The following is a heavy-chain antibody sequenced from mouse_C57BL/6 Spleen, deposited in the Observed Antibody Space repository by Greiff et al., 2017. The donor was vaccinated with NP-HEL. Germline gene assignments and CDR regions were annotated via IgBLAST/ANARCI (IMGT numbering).Heavy chain of an antibody. V-gene: IGHV1-64*01. Sequence: QVQLQQSGAELVKPGASVKLSCKASGYTFTSYWMHWVKQRPGQGLEWIGMIHPNSGSTNYNEKFKSKATLTVDKSSSTAYMQLSSLTSEDSAVYYCALNWGAWFAYWGQGTLVTVSA. CDR2: IHPNSGST. CDR1: GYTFTSYW. CDR3: ALNWGAWFAY. J-gene: IGHJ3*01. D-gene: IGHD4-1*01.